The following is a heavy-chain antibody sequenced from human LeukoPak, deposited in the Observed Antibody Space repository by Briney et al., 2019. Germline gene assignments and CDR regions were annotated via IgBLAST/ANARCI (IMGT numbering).Heavy chain of an antibody. V-gene: IGHV4-61*08. CDR1: GGSISSGDYY. CDR2: IYYSGST. CDR3: ARDRVVWFGELNPYWYFDL. J-gene: IGHJ2*01. D-gene: IGHD3-10*01. Sequence: PSETLSLTCTVSGGSISSGDYYWSWIRQPPGKGLEWIGYIYYSGSTNYNPSLKSRVTISVDTSKNQFSLKLSSVTAADTAVYYCARDRVVWFGELNPYWYFDLWGRGTLVTVSS.